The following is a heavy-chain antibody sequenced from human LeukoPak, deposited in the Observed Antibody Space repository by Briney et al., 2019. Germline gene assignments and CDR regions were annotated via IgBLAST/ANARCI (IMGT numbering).Heavy chain of an antibody. D-gene: IGHD3-22*01. CDR2: MNPNSGNT. CDR1: GYTFTSYD. Sequence: ASVKVSCKASGYTFTSYDINWVRQATGQGLEWMGWMNPNSGNTGYAQKFQGRVTMTRNTSISTAYMELSSLRSEDTAVYYCARERRGHNSSGYSFDYWGQGTLVTVSS. J-gene: IGHJ4*02. V-gene: IGHV1-8*01. CDR3: ARERRGHNSSGYSFDY.